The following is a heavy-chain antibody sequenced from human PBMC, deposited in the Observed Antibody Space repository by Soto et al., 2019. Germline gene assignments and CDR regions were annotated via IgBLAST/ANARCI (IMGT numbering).Heavy chain of an antibody. D-gene: IGHD2-8*02. CDR1: GGSISSSSYY. CDR3: ARLASCTGGTCLDVDF. V-gene: IGHV4-39*01. CDR2: IYYSGST. Sequence: QLQLQESGPGLVKPSETLSLTCTVSGGSISSSSYYWGWIRQPPGKGLEWIATIYYSGSTYYSPSLRSRVTISIDTSQNQFSLKLSSVTAADTAVYYCARLASCTGGTCLDVDFWGQGTLVTVSS. J-gene: IGHJ4*02.